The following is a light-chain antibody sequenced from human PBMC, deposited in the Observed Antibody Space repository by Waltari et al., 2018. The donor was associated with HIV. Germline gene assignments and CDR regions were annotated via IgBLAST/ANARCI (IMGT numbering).Light chain of an antibody. CDR2: EVS. V-gene: IGLV2-14*01. Sequence: QSALTQPASVSGSHGQSITISCTGTNSDIGAYNYVAWYQHHPGKAPKFMSYEVSNRPSGVSNRFSGSKSGNTASLTISGLQAEDEADYFCSSYTTSTTWVFGGGTKVTVL. CDR1: NSDIGAYNY. J-gene: IGLJ3*02. CDR3: SSYTTSTTWV.